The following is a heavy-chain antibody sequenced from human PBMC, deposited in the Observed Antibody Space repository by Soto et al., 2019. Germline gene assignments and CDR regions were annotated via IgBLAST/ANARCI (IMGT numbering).Heavy chain of an antibody. Sequence: GGSLRLSCTASGFTFGDYAMSWFRQAPGKGLEWVGFIRSKAYGGTTEYAASVKGRFTISRDDSKSIAYLQMNSLKTEDTAVYYCTREGNDAHYYYGMDVWGQGTTVTVSS. D-gene: IGHD1-1*01. CDR2: IRSKAYGGTT. CDR1: GFTFGDYA. CDR3: TREGNDAHYYYGMDV. J-gene: IGHJ6*02. V-gene: IGHV3-49*03.